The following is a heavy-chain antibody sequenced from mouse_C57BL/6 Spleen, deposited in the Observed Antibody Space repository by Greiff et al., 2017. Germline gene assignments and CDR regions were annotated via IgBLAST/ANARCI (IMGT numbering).Heavy chain of an antibody. CDR3: ARSGYYGSSSYAMDY. CDR1: GYTFTSYW. Sequence: QVQLQQPGAELVRPGSSVKLSCKASGYTFTSYWLDWVKQRPGQGLEWIGNIYPSDSETHYNQKFKDKATLTVDKSSSTAYMQLSSLTSEDSAVYYCARSGYYGSSSYAMDYWGQGTSVTVSS. J-gene: IGHJ4*01. CDR2: IYPSDSET. D-gene: IGHD1-1*01. V-gene: IGHV1-61*01.